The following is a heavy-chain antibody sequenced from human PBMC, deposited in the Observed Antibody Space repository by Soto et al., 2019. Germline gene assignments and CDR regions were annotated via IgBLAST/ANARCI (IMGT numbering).Heavy chain of an antibody. CDR3: ARAPYCGGDCLFDY. CDR2: IYYSGST. J-gene: IGHJ4*02. CDR1: GGSISSYY. V-gene: IGHV4-59*01. Sequence: SETLSLTCTVSGGSISSYYWSWIRQPPGKGLEWIGYIYYSGSTNYNPSLKSRVTISVDTSKNQFSLKLSSVTAADTAVYYCARAPYCGGDCLFDYWGQGTLVTSPQ. D-gene: IGHD2-21*02.